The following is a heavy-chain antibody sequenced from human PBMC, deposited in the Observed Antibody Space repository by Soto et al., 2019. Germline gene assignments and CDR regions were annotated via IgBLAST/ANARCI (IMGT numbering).Heavy chain of an antibody. Sequence: SGPTLVNPTQTLTLTCTFSGFSLSTSGVGVGWIRQPPGKALEWLGIIFWDDDKRYRPSLKSRVTITKDTSKNQLVLTMTNMDPVDTAVYYCAREPLTWGQGTLVTVSS. J-gene: IGHJ4*02. CDR2: IFWDDDK. CDR1: GFSLSTSGVG. CDR3: AREPLT. V-gene: IGHV2-5*02.